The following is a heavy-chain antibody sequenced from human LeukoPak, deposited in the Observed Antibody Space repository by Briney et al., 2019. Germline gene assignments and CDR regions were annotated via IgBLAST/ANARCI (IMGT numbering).Heavy chain of an antibody. CDR3: ARGVYNWNIDVFDF. CDR1: GGSISSSGYY. CDR2: IYYSGST. Sequence: SETLSLTCTVSGGSISSSGYYWGWIRQPPGKGLEWIGSIYYSGSTYYNPSLKSRVTISVDTSKNQFSLKLSSVTAADTAVYYCARGVYNWNIDVFDFWGQGTMVTVSS. D-gene: IGHD1/OR15-1a*01. V-gene: IGHV4-39*07. J-gene: IGHJ3*01.